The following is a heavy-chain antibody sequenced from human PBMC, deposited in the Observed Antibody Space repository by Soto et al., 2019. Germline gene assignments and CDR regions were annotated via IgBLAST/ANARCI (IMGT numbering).Heavy chain of an antibody. Sequence: SETLSLTCTVSGGSISSGGYYLSWIRQHPGKGLEWIGYIYYSGSTYYNPSLKRRVTISVDTSKNQFSLKLSSVTAADTAVYYCARPAYGDYGTHIDYWGQGTLVTVSS. J-gene: IGHJ4*02. CDR2: IYYSGST. D-gene: IGHD4-17*01. CDR1: GGSISSGGYY. CDR3: ARPAYGDYGTHIDY. V-gene: IGHV4-31*03.